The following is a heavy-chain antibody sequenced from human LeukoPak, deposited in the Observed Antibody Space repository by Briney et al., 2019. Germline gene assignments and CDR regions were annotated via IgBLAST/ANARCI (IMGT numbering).Heavy chain of an antibody. J-gene: IGHJ4*02. CDR1: GHTFAIYY. V-gene: IGHV1-46*01. CDR2: INPSGGST. Sequence: GASVKVSCKASGHTFAIYYIHWVRQAPGQGLEWMGIINPSGGSTSYTQKFQGRLTMTRDTSTSTVYMELSSLRSEDTAVYYCARAKGLFDHWGQGTLVTVSS. CDR3: ARAKGLFDH.